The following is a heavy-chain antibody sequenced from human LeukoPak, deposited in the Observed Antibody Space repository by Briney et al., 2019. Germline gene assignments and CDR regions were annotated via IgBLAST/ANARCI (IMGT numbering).Heavy chain of an antibody. J-gene: IGHJ5*02. CDR3: ARGRHYCSSTSCYETNWFDP. V-gene: IGHV4-30-2*01. D-gene: IGHD2-2*01. Sequence: TSETLSITCAVSGGSISSGGYSWSWIRQPPGKGLEWIGYIYHSGSTYYNPSLKSRVTISVDRSKNQFSLKLSSVTAADTAVYYCARGRHYCSSTSCYETNWFDPWGQGTLVTVSS. CDR1: GGSISSGGYS. CDR2: IYHSGST.